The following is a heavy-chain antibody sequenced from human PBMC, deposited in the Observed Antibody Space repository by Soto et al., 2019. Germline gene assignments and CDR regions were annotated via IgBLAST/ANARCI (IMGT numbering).Heavy chain of an antibody. CDR1: GVTVSSNY. CDR3: AKEGPGVGATGYYYYYGMDV. D-gene: IGHD1-26*01. CDR2: IYSGGST. J-gene: IGHJ6*02. Sequence: GGSLRFSCAASGVTVSSNYMSWVRQAPGKGLEWVSVIYSGGSTYYADSVKGRFTISRDNSKNTLYLQMNSLRAEDTALYYCAKEGPGVGATGYYYYYGMDVWGQGTTVTVSS. V-gene: IGHV3-66*01.